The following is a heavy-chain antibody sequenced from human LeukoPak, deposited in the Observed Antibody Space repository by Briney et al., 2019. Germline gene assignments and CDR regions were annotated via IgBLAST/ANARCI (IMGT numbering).Heavy chain of an antibody. CDR3: ARDWYCSGGSCSNCFDP. Sequence: ASVKVSCRASGYTFTTYGLSWVRQAPGQGLEWVGWISADNGDTNYAQNLQGRVTMTTDTSTSTAYSELRSLISDDTAVYYCARDWYCSGGSCSNCFDPWGQGTLVTVSS. CDR2: ISADNGDT. J-gene: IGHJ5*02. D-gene: IGHD2-15*01. CDR1: GYTFTTYG. V-gene: IGHV1-18*01.